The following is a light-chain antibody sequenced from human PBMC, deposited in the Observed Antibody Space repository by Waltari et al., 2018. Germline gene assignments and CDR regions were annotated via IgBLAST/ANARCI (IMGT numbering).Light chain of an antibody. J-gene: IGLJ2*01. V-gene: IGLV2-8*01. CDR2: DVN. Sequence: QSALTQPPSASGSLGQSVTISCTGSSSDVGAYNYVSWYQQHPGKVPKLIIYDVNQRPSGVPHRFSGSKSGNTASLTVSGLQADDEADYYCSSYGGSNNFAVFGGGTKLTVL. CDR1: SSDVGAYNY. CDR3: SSYGGSNNFAV.